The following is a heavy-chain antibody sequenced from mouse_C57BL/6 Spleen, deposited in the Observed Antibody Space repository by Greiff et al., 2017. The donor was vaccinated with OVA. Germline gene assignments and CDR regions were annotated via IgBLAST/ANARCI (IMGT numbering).Heavy chain of an antibody. CDR3: VRQGWDVRGYAMDY. V-gene: IGHV10-1*01. CDR2: IRSKSNNYAT. CDR1: GFSFNTYA. D-gene: IGHD4-1*01. Sequence: EVKLVESGGGLVQPKGSLKLSCAASGFSFNTYAMNWVRQAPGKGLEWVARIRSKSNNYATYYADSVKDRFTISRDDSESMLYLQMNNLKTEDTAMYYCVRQGWDVRGYAMDYWGQGTSVTVSS. J-gene: IGHJ4*01.